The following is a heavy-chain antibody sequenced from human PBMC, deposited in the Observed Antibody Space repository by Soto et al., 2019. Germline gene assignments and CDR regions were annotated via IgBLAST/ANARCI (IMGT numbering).Heavy chain of an antibody. CDR2: IYQSGVT. Sequence: LSLTCTVSGGSISSGGYYWSWIRQHPGKGLEWIGFIYQSGVTSYNPSHASRVSISLDRSNNQCSLKLKSVTAADTAVYFCAGMPYTSGLRFDPWGPGTLVTVSS. CDR1: GGSISSGGYY. J-gene: IGHJ5*02. V-gene: IGHV4-31*03. CDR3: AGMPYTSGLRFDP. D-gene: IGHD6-19*01.